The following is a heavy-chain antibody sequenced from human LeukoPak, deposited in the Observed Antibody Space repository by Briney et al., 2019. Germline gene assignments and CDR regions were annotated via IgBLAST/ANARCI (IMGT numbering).Heavy chain of an antibody. CDR3: ARGGITGTFDY. CDR1: GGSINNYY. Sequence: SETLSLTCNVSGGSINNYYWSWIRQPPGKGLEWIGYIYYSGSTNYNPSLKSRVTISVDTSKNQFSLKLSSVTAADTAVYYCARGGITGTFDYWGQGTLVTVSS. V-gene: IGHV4-59*01. CDR2: IYYSGST. D-gene: IGHD1-20*01. J-gene: IGHJ4*02.